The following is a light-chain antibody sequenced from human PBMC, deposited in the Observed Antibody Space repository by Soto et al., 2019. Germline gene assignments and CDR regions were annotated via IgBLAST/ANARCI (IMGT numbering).Light chain of an antibody. CDR2: GAS. J-gene: IGKJ4*01. V-gene: IGKV1D-12*01. CDR3: QQANSFPLT. Sequence: DIQMTQSQSSVSGSVGDRVTITGRASQGISSWLARYQEKPGKAPKLLIYGASSLQSGVPSRFSVSGSGTDFTLTIRSLQPEEFATYYCQQANSFPLTVGGGTKVEIK. CDR1: QGISSW.